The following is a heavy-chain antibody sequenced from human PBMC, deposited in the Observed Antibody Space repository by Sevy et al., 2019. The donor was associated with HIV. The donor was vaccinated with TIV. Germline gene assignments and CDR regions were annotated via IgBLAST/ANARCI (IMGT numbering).Heavy chain of an antibody. Sequence: GGSLRLSCTASGFTFGDYAMSWVRQAPGKGLEWVGFIRSKAYGGTTEYAASVKGRFTISRDDSKSIAYLQMNSLKTEGKAVYYCTRGGGDLYLYYGMDVWGQGTTVTVSS. CDR2: IRSKAYGGTT. CDR3: TRGGGDLYLYYGMDV. CDR1: GFTFGDYA. J-gene: IGHJ6*02. D-gene: IGHD3-16*01. V-gene: IGHV3-49*04.